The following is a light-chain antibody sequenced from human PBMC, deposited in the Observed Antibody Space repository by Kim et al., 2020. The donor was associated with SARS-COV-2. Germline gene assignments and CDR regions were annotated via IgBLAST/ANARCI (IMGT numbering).Light chain of an antibody. CDR2: DVN. Sequence: GQSITISCTGTSSDVGGYNYVSWYQQHPGKAPKRMIYDVNNRPSGVSNRFSGSKSGNTASLTISGLQAEDEADYYCSSYTSSSTWVFGGGTKLTVL. CDR1: SSDVGGYNY. CDR3: SSYTSSSTWV. V-gene: IGLV2-14*03. J-gene: IGLJ3*02.